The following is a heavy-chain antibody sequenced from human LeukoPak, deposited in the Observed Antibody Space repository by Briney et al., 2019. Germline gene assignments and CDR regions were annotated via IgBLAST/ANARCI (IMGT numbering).Heavy chain of an antibody. D-gene: IGHD2-21*01. V-gene: IGHV1-8*02. J-gene: IGHJ4*02. CDR1: GYTFTSYD. CDR2: MNPNSGNT. CDR3: ARDYGGYYYVDY. Sequence: ASVKVSCKASGYTFTSYDINWVRRATGQGLEWMGWMNPNSGNTGYAQKFQGRVTITRNTSISTAYMELSSLRSEDTAVYYCARDYGGYYYVDYWGQGTLVTVSS.